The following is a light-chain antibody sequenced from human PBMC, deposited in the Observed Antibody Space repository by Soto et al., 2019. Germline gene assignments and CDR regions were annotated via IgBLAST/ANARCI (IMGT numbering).Light chain of an antibody. CDR3: QQYKSWPYT. Sequence: EIVMTQSPAPLSVSPGERATLSCRASQSVSDKSAWYQQKPGQAPRLIIFGASTRATGIPARFSGSGSGTEFTLTISSLQSEDFAVYYCQQYKSWPYTFGQGTKLEIK. J-gene: IGKJ2*01. CDR2: GAS. CDR1: QSVSDK. V-gene: IGKV3-15*01.